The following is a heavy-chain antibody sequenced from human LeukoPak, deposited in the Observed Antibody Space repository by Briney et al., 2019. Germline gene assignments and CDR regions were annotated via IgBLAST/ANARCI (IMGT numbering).Heavy chain of an antibody. V-gene: IGHV4-59*01. CDR3: ARASGYVWGSYRYSQGGAFDI. J-gene: IGHJ3*02. Sequence: PSETLSLTCTVSGGSISSYYWSWVRQPPGKGLEWIGYIYYSGSTNYNPSLKSRVTISVDTSKNQFSLKLSSVTAADTAVYYCARASGYVWGSYRYSQGGAFDIWGQGTMVTVSS. D-gene: IGHD3-16*02. CDR2: IYYSGST. CDR1: GGSISSYY.